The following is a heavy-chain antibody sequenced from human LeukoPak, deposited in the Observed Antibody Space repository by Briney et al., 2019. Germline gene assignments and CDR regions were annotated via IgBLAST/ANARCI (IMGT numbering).Heavy chain of an antibody. D-gene: IGHD1-14*01. J-gene: IGHJ4*02. CDR3: ARGSSNTGFAY. CDR1: GFTFSSYG. V-gene: IGHV3-23*01. Sequence: GGSLRLSCAASGFTFSSYGMSWVRQAPGKGLEWVSAISGSGGSTYYADSVKGRFTISRDNSKNTLYLQMNSLRAEDTAVYYCARGSSNTGFAYWGQGTLVTVSS. CDR2: ISGSGGST.